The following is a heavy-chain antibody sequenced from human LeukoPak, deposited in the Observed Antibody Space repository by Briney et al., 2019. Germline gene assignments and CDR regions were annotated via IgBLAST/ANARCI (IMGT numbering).Heavy chain of an antibody. V-gene: IGHV4-59*01. Sequence: SETLSLNCTVSGGSISSYYWSWIRQPPGKGLEWIGYIYYSGSTNYNPSLKSRVTISVDTSKNQFSLKLSSVTAADTAVYYCARDSSSRGPFDYWGQGTLVTVSS. CDR2: IYYSGST. D-gene: IGHD6-6*01. J-gene: IGHJ4*02. CDR3: ARDSSSRGPFDY. CDR1: GGSISSYY.